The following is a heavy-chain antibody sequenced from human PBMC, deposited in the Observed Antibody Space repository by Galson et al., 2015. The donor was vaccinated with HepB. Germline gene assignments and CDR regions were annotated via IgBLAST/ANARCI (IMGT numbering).Heavy chain of an antibody. D-gene: IGHD3-16*02. CDR3: AGGGLVRGALGWIGP. V-gene: IGHV6-1*01. J-gene: IGHJ5*02. CDR1: GDSVSSYSAG. Sequence: CAIPGDSVSSYSAGWNCIRQSPSRGLEWLGRTYYRSKWYIAYAVSVNGRVSITPDTSRNQFSLQLRSVTPEDTAIDFCAGGGLVRGALGWIGPWGPGVLVTVSS. CDR2: TYYRSKWYI.